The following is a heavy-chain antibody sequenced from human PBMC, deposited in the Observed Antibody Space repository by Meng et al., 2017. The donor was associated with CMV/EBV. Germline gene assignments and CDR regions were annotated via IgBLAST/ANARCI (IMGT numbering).Heavy chain of an antibody. J-gene: IGHJ6*02. CDR1: GGTFSSYA. Sequence: SAKVSCKASGGTFSSYAISWVRQAPGQGLEWMGGIIPILGIANYAQKFQGRVTITADKSTSTAYMELSSLRSEDTAVYYCARDRGLAARPDVWGQRTTVTISS. D-gene: IGHD6-6*01. V-gene: IGHV1-69*10. CDR3: ARDRGLAARPDV. CDR2: IIPILGIA.